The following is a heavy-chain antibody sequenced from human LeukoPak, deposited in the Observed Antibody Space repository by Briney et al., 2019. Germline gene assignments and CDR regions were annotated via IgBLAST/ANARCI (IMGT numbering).Heavy chain of an antibody. Sequence: GASVKVSCKASGGTFSSYAISWVRQAPGQGLEWMGGIIPIFGTANYAQKFQGRVTITADESTSTAYMELRSLRSDDTAVYYCASGSRYCSSTSCYAGAFDIWGQGTMVTVSS. CDR1: GGTFSSYA. V-gene: IGHV1-69*13. J-gene: IGHJ3*02. CDR2: IIPIFGTA. D-gene: IGHD2-2*01. CDR3: ASGSRYCSSTSCYAGAFDI.